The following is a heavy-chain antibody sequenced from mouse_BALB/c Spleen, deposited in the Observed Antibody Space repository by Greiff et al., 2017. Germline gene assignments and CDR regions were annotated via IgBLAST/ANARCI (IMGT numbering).Heavy chain of an antibody. V-gene: IGHV1-54*01. D-gene: IGHD2-14*01. CDR2: INPGSGGT. CDR3: ARRRGDYRYDGAMDY. Sequence: QVQLKQSGAELVRPGTSVKVSCKASGYAFTNYLIEWVKQRPGQGLEWIGVINPGSGGTNYNEKFKGKATLTADKSSSTAYMQLSSLTSNDSAVYFCARRRGDYRYDGAMDYWGQGTSVTVSS. J-gene: IGHJ4*01. CDR1: GYAFTNYL.